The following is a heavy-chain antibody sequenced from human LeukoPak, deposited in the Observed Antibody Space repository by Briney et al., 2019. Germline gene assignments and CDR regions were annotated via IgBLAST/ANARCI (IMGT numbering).Heavy chain of an antibody. V-gene: IGHV1-2*02. Sequence: GASVKVSCKASGYTFTGYCMHWVRQAPGQGLEWMGWINPNSGGTNYAQKFQSRVTMTRDTSISTAYMELSRLRSDDTAVYYCARALGYCSGGSCYSFDYWGQGTLVTISS. CDR1: GYTFTGYC. CDR3: ARALGYCSGGSCYSFDY. CDR2: INPNSGGT. D-gene: IGHD2-15*01. J-gene: IGHJ4*02.